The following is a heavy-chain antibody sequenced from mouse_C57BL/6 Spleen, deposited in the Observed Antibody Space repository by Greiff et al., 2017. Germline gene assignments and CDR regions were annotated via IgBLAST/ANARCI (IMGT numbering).Heavy chain of an antibody. V-gene: IGHV1-61*01. CDR3: ARSGAAQAYYAMDD. D-gene: IGHD3-2*02. CDR1: GYTFTSYW. J-gene: IGHJ4*01. Sequence: QVHVKQPGAELVRPGSSVKLSCKASGYTFTSYWMDWVKQRPGQGLEWIGNIYPSDSETHYNQKFKDKATLTVDKSSSTAYMQLSSLTSEDSAVYYCARSGAAQAYYAMDDWGQGTSVTVSS. CDR2: IYPSDSET.